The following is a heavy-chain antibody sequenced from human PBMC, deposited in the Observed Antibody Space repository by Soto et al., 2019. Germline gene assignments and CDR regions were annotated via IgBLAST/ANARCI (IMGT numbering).Heavy chain of an antibody. CDR3: ARANQAAIITHYYDAMDV. V-gene: IGHV1-69*01. CDR2: IVPFFGTP. J-gene: IGHJ6*02. D-gene: IGHD3-16*01. Sequence: QAHLLQSGAEVKKPGSSVKVSCMASGGTFGTYGISWVRQAPGQGLEWMGGIVPFFGTPDNAENLQGRVTITADESTSTAYMELSSLRSGDTAVYYCARANQAAIITHYYDAMDVWGQGTTVTVSS. CDR1: GGTFGTYG.